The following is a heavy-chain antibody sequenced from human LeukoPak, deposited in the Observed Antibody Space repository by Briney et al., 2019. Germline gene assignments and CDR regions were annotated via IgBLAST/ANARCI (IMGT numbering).Heavy chain of an antibody. Sequence: PGGSLRLSCAASGFTVSSNYMSWVRQAPGKGLEWVSVIYVGGSRYYSDSVKGRFTISRDNSKNTLYLQMNSLRAEDTAMYFCARDFSGRGDAFDIWGQGTMVTVSS. J-gene: IGHJ3*02. V-gene: IGHV3-53*01. CDR1: GFTVSSNY. D-gene: IGHD1-26*01. CDR3: ARDFSGRGDAFDI. CDR2: IYVGGSR.